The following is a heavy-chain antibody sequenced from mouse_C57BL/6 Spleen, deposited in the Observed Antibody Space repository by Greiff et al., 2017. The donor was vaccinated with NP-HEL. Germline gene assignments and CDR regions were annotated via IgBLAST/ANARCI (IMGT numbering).Heavy chain of an antibody. CDR3: ARGIYYGYEDFDY. D-gene: IGHD2-2*01. Sequence: EVMLVESGGGLVKPGGSLKLSCAASGFTFSDYGMHWVRQAPEKGLESVAYISSGSSTIYYADTVKGRFTISRDNAKNTLFLQMTSLRSEDTAMYYCARGIYYGYEDFDYWGQGTTLTVSS. CDR2: ISSGSSTI. V-gene: IGHV5-17*01. CDR1: GFTFSDYG. J-gene: IGHJ2*01.